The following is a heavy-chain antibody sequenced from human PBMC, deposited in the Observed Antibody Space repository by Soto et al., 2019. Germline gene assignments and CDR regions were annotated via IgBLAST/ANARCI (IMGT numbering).Heavy chain of an antibody. J-gene: IGHJ6*02. CDR3: ASSGWYSQYYYYGMDV. D-gene: IGHD6-19*01. Sequence: PGASLKISCKGSGYSFTSYWISWVRQMPGKGLEWMGRIAPSDSYTNYSPSFQGHVTISADKSISTAYLQWSSLKASDTAMYYCASSGWYSQYYYYGMDVWGQGTTVTVSS. V-gene: IGHV5-10-1*01. CDR2: IAPSDSYT. CDR1: GYSFTSYW.